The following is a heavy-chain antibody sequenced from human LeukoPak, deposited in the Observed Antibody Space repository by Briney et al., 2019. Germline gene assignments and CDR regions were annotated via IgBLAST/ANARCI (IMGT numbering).Heavy chain of an antibody. CDR3: ARDNSYYDFWSGYYIDY. Sequence: GGSLRLSCAASGFTFSSYWMSWVRQAPGKGLEWVANIKQDGSEKYYVDSVKGRFTISRDNAKNSLYLQMNSLRAEDTAVYYCARDNSYYDFWSGYYIDYWGQGTLVTVSS. V-gene: IGHV3-7*01. CDR2: IKQDGSEK. D-gene: IGHD3-3*01. CDR1: GFTFSSYW. J-gene: IGHJ4*02.